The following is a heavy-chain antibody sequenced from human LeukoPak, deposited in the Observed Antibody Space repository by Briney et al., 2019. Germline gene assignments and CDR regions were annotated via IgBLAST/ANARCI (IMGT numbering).Heavy chain of an antibody. V-gene: IGHV3-7*05. J-gene: IGHJ4*02. CDR2: IKPDGSEK. CDR1: GITFGSYW. CDR3: ARGRMAVAGSYEY. Sequence: GGSLRLSCAASGITFGSYWMTWARQAPGKGLECVANIKPDGSEKRYVDSVEGRFTISRDNAKNSLFLEMNSLRAEDTAVYYCARGRMAVAGSYEYWGQGTLVTVSS. D-gene: IGHD6-13*01.